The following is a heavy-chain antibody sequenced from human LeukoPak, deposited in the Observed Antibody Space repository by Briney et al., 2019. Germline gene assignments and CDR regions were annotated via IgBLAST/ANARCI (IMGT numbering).Heavy chain of an antibody. J-gene: IGHJ4*02. CDR3: AKDPLPGYSSSWGGYFDY. CDR2: IRYDGSNK. Sequence: GGSLRLSCAASGFTFSSYGMHWVRQAPGKGLEWVAFIRYDGSNKYYADSVKGRFTISRDNSKNTLYLQMNSLRAEDTAVYNCAKDPLPGYSSSWGGYFDYWGQGTLVTVSS. CDR1: GFTFSSYG. V-gene: IGHV3-30*02. D-gene: IGHD6-13*01.